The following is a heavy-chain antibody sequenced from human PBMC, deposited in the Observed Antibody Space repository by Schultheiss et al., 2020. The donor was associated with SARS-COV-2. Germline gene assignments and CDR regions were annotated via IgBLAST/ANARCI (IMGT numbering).Heavy chain of an antibody. J-gene: IGHJ4*02. D-gene: IGHD6-19*01. Sequence: SETLSLTCTVSGGSISSSSYYWGWIRQPPGKGLEWIGSIYYSGSTYYNPSLKSRVTISVDTSKNQFSLKLSSVTAADTAVYYCARWVVRQWLVPDDYWGQGTLVTVSS. V-gene: IGHV4-39*01. CDR2: IYYSGST. CDR1: GGSISSSSYY. CDR3: ARWVVRQWLVPDDY.